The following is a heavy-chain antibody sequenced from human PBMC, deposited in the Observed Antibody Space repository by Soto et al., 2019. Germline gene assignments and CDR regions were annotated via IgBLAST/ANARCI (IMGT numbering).Heavy chain of an antibody. CDR3: VRDSPIGSTFSGYDGIDY. CDR2: INPHRGAT. CDR1: GYIFTDYY. J-gene: IGHJ4*02. Sequence: ASVKVSCKASGYIFTDYYIHWVRQAPGQELGWMGRINPHRGATNYAQKFQGRVKITTDKSTGTAYMELNRLRSEDTAVYYCVRDSPIGSTFSGYDGIDYWGQGTLVTVSS. V-gene: IGHV1-2*02. D-gene: IGHD5-12*01.